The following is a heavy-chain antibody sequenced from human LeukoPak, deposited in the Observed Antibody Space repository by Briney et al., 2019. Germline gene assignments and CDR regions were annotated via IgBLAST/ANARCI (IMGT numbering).Heavy chain of an antibody. J-gene: IGHJ3*02. CDR3: ARLGATRGAFDI. CDR2: IYNSGST. D-gene: IGHD1-26*01. CDR1: GGSISNYY. Sequence: KSSETLSLTCTVSGGSISNYYWSWIRQSPGKGLEWIGYIYNSGSTNYNLSLKSRVTISVDTSKNQFSLKLSSVTAADTAVYYCARLGATRGAFDIWGQGTMVTVSS. V-gene: IGHV4-59*01.